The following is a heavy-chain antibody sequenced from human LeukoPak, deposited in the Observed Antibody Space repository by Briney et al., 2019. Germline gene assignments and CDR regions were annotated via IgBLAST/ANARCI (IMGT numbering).Heavy chain of an antibody. J-gene: IGHJ4*02. V-gene: IGHV3-30*01. CDR2: ISYDGNNK. D-gene: IGHD3-3*01. CDR1: GFTFSACA. Sequence: GGSLRLSCAASGFTFSACAMHWVRQAPGKGLEWVAVISYDGNNKYYADSVKGRFTIFRDNSKNTLYLQMNSLRVEDTAMYYCASGGFYDFWSGYYTPFDYWGQGTLVTVSS. CDR3: ASGGFYDFWSGYYTPFDY.